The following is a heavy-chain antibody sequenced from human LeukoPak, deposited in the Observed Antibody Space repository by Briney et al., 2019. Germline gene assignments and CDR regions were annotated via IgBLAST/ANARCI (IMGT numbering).Heavy chain of an antibody. CDR3: ARLGYCSSTSCSRDAFDI. CDR1: GGSISSSSYY. D-gene: IGHD2-2*01. J-gene: IGHJ3*02. CDR2: IYYSGST. Sequence: SETLSLTCTVSGGSISSSSYYWGWIRQPPGKGLEWIGSIYYSGSTYYNPSLKSRVTTSVDTSKNQFSLKLSSVTAADTAVYYCARLGYCSSTSCSRDAFDIWGQGTMVTVSS. V-gene: IGHV4-39*01.